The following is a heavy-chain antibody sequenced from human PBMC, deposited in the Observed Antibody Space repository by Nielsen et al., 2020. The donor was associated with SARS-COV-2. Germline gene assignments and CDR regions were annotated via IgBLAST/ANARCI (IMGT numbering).Heavy chain of an antibody. CDR1: GFTFSDYY. D-gene: IGHD4/OR15-4a*01. J-gene: IGHJ4*02. CDR2: ISSSGNPI. Sequence: GESLKISCEASGFTFSDYYMSWIRQAPGKGLEWVSYISSSGNPIYYADSVKGRFTISRDNAKNSLYLQMRGLRVEDTALYYCVLTTHFFDFWGQGTLVTVSS. V-gene: IGHV3-11*01. CDR3: VLTTHFFDF.